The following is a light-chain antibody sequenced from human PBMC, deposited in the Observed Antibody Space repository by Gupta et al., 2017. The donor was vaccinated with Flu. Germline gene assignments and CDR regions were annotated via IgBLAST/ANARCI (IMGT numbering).Light chain of an antibody. Sequence: IQIPQSPSTLSASVGHRFTITCRASQTISSCVDWYQQKPGKDPKLLIYKGSILDSGVPSRFSGSGSGTEFTLTISSMKPDDLAIYYCQQYSSFPPTLGQGTKVEIK. CDR2: KGS. V-gene: IGKV1-5*03. CDR1: QTISSC. J-gene: IGKJ1*01. CDR3: QQYSSFPPT.